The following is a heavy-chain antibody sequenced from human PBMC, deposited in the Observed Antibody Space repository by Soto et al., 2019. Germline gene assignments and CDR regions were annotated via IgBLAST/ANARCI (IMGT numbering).Heavy chain of an antibody. J-gene: IGHJ4*02. CDR3: ARDGVGATVFFGYFDY. V-gene: IGHV3-64*04. Sequence: GSLRLSCAASGFTLSGYAMDWVRQAPGKGLEYVSGISSNGVGTYYANSVQGRFTISRDNSKNTLYLQMNSLRAEDTAVYYCARDGVGATVFFGYFDYWGQGALATVS. D-gene: IGHD1-26*01. CDR2: ISSNGVGT. CDR1: GFTLSGYA.